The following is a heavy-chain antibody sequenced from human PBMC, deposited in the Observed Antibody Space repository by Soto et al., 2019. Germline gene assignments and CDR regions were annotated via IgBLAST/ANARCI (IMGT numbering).Heavy chain of an antibody. D-gene: IGHD2-15*01. J-gene: IGHJ4*02. CDR1: GFTVCNYA. CDR2: IKSDGTTT. CDR3: ASLFASTYSPRPFDY. Sequence: GSLGLASASSGFTVCNYAMNWVRQAPGKGLVWVSGIKSDGTTTTYAESVKGRFTISRDNAKSTLYLPMNSLSAEDTAVYYCASLFASTYSPRPFDYWGQGTQVTVSS. V-gene: IGHV3-74*01.